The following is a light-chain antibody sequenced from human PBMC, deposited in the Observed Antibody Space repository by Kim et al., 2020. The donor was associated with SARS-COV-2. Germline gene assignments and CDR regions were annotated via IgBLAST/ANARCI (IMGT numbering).Light chain of an antibody. Sequence: RVTIACSGSNSNIGAGYDVHWYQQLPGTAPKLLIYGNVNRPSGVPDRFSGSKSGTSASLAITGLQAEDEAEYYCQSYDSSLSSYVFGTGTKVTVL. CDR3: QSYDSSLSSYV. V-gene: IGLV1-40*01. CDR2: GNV. CDR1: NSNIGAGYD. J-gene: IGLJ1*01.